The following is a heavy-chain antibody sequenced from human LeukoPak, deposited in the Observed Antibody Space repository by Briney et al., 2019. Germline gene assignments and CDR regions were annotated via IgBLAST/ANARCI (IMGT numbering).Heavy chain of an antibody. CDR3: TRDRTIAARRLDY. V-gene: IGHV4-38-2*02. CDR2: IYHSGST. Sequence: PSETLSLTCTVSGYSISSGYYWGWIRQPPGKGLEWIGSIYHSGSTYYNPSLKSRVTISVDTSKNQFSLKLSSVTAADTAVYYCTRDRTIAARRLDYWGQGTLVTVSS. J-gene: IGHJ4*02. CDR1: GYSISSGYY. D-gene: IGHD6-6*01.